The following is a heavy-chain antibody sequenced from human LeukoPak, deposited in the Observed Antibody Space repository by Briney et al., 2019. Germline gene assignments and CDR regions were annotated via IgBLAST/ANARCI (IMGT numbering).Heavy chain of an antibody. CDR2: ISYDGSNK. CDR1: GFTFSSYG. Sequence: GGSLRLSCAASGFTFSSYGMHWVRQAPGKGLEWVAVISYDGSNKYYADSVKGRFTISRDNSKNTLYLQMNSLRAEDTAVYYCASPYYDFWSGYWAIAYWGQGTLVTVSS. D-gene: IGHD3-3*01. J-gene: IGHJ4*02. V-gene: IGHV3-30*03. CDR3: ASPYYDFWSGYWAIAY.